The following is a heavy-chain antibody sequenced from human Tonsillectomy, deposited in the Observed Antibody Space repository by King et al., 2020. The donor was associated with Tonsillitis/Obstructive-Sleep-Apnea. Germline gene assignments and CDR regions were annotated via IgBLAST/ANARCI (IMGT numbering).Heavy chain of an antibody. D-gene: IGHD6-13*01. CDR2: IYYSGST. V-gene: IGHV4-39*02. CDR1: GGSISSSAYY. Sequence: QLQESGPGLVKPSETLSLTCTVSGGSISSSAYYWGWIRQPPGKGLEWIGSIYYSGSTYYNPSLKSRVTISVDTSKNQSSLKLSSVTAADTAVYYCAREGEYSSTNYFDYWGQGTLVTVSS. CDR3: AREGEYSSTNYFDY. J-gene: IGHJ4*02.